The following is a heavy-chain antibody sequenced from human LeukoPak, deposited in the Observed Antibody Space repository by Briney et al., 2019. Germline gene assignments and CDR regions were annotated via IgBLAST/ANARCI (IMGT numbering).Heavy chain of an antibody. CDR1: GGSFSGYY. CDR3: ARGDFGATGAFDI. J-gene: IGHJ3*02. CDR2: IYYSGST. Sequence: SETLSLTCAVYGGSFSGYYWSWIRQPPGKGLEWIGYIYYSGSTNYNPSLKSRVTISVDTSKNQFSLKLSSVTAADTAVYYCARGDFGATGAFDIWGQGTMVTVSS. V-gene: IGHV4-59*01. D-gene: IGHD3/OR15-3a*01.